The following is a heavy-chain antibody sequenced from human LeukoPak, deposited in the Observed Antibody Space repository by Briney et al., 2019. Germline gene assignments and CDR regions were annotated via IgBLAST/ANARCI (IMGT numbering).Heavy chain of an antibody. D-gene: IGHD2-15*01. CDR2: IYYSGST. V-gene: IGHV4-39*02. CDR3: ARDGGCSGGSCYLIYWYFDL. Sequence: SETLSLTCTVSGGSISSSSYYWGWIRQPPGKGLEWIGSIYYSGSTYYNPSLKSRVTISVDTYKNQFSLKLSSVTAADTAVYYCARDGGCSGGSCYLIYWYFDLWGRGTLVTVSS. J-gene: IGHJ2*01. CDR1: GGSISSSSYY.